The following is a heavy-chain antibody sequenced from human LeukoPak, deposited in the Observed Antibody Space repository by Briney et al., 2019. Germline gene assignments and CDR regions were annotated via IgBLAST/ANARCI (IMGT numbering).Heavy chain of an antibody. J-gene: IGHJ3*02. CDR3: AKDTGRITITVPKDAFDI. Sequence: PGGSLRLSSTASGFTFSSYGMCWVRQAPGKGLEWVSAIRGSGGTTYYADSVKGRFTISRDNSKNTLYLQMNCLRAEDTAVYYCAKDTGRITITVPKDAFDIWGQGTMVALSS. CDR2: IRGSGGTT. CDR1: GFTFSSYG. D-gene: IGHD1-20*01. V-gene: IGHV3-23*01.